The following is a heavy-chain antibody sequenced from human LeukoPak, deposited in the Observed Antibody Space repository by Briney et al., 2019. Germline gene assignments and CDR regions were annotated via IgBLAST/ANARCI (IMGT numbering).Heavy chain of an antibody. J-gene: IGHJ5*02. CDR3: ARGCRGGSCWASGWFDP. Sequence: GGSLRLSCAASGFTFKNFVMTWVRQAPGQGLDWVSAISGNTGATYYADSVKGRFTISRDNAKNSLYLQMNSLRAEDTAVYYCARGCRGGSCWASGWFDPWGQGTLVTVSS. D-gene: IGHD2-15*01. V-gene: IGHV3-23*01. CDR2: ISGNTGAT. CDR1: GFTFKNFV.